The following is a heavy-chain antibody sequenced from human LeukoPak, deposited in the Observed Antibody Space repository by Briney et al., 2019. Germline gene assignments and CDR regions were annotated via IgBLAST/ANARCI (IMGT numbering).Heavy chain of an antibody. CDR2: IYYRGSA. D-gene: IGHD1-1*01. CDR1: GGSISSSSYS. Sequence: SETLSLTCTVSGGSISSSSYSWGWIRQPPGQGLEWIGTIYYRGSAYYNPSLKSRVTISVDTSKNQFSLKLSSVTAADTAVYYCARQSLTGTTATFDIWGQGTMVTVSS. V-gene: IGHV4-39*01. CDR3: ARQSLTGTTATFDI. J-gene: IGHJ3*02.